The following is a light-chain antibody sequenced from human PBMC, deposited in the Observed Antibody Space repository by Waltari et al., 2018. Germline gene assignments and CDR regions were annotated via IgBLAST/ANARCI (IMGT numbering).Light chain of an antibody. CDR1: SGHSSYA. Sequence: QLVLTQSPSASASLGASVKLTCTLSSGHSSYAIAWHQQQPEKGPRYLMKVNSDGSHTKGDGIPGRCSGSSSGAERYLTISSLQSEDEADYYCQTGGTGIGVFGGGTQLTVL. J-gene: IGLJ7*01. CDR2: VNSDGSH. V-gene: IGLV4-69*02. CDR3: QTGGTGIGV.